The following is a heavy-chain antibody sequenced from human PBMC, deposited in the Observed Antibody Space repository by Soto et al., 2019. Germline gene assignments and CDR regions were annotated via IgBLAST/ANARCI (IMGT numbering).Heavy chain of an antibody. CDR2: IYHSGST. Sequence: PSETLSLTCAVSGGSISSGGYSWSWIRQPPGKGLEWIGYIYHSGSTYYNPSLKSRVTTSVDRSKNQFSLKLSSVTAADTAVYYCARFRDCTNGVCRPTGDHWYFDLWGRGTLVTVSS. CDR1: GGSISSGGYS. D-gene: IGHD2-8*01. V-gene: IGHV4-30-2*01. CDR3: ARFRDCTNGVCRPTGDHWYFDL. J-gene: IGHJ2*01.